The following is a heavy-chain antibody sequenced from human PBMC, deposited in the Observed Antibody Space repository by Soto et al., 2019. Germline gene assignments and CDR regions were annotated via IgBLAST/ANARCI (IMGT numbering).Heavy chain of an antibody. CDR2: IYYSGST. CDR3: ARGWSYDSSGYPV. CDR1: GGSISSYY. V-gene: IGHV4-59*12. D-gene: IGHD3-22*01. Sequence: SETLSLTCTVSGGSISSYYWSWIRQPPGKGLEWVGYIYYSGSTYYNPSLKSRVTISVDTSKNQFSLKLSSVTAADTAVYYCARGWSYDSSGYPVWGQGTLVTVSS. J-gene: IGHJ4*02.